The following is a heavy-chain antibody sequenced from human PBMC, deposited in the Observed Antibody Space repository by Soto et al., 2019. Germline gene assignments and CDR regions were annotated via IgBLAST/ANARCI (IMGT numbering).Heavy chain of an antibody. D-gene: IGHD5-12*01. CDR2: INPNSDDR. CDR3: ARAIAFIDGYNRRHYGMDV. J-gene: IGHJ6*02. Sequence: ASVKVSYKASGYTLTTYDIHWVRQASGQGLEWMGWINPNSDDRLYAQKFQGRVTMTRDTSIDTVYMELSRLRSEDTAMYYCARAIAFIDGYNRRHYGMDVWG. V-gene: IGHV1-8*01. CDR1: GYTLTTYD.